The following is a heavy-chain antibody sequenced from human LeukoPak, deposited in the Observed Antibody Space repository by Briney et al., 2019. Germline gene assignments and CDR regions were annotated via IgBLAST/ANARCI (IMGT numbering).Heavy chain of an antibody. Sequence: ASVKVSCTASGYTFTNYALQWVRQAPGQRLEWMGWINAGNGNTRYSQRFQGRVTISRDTSASTVYMALSSLKSEDTAIYYCARDRTGSTSWPRLDYWAQGTLVTVSS. CDR2: INAGNGNT. D-gene: IGHD2-2*01. J-gene: IGHJ4*02. CDR3: ARDRTGSTSWPRLDY. CDR1: GYTFTNYA. V-gene: IGHV1-3*01.